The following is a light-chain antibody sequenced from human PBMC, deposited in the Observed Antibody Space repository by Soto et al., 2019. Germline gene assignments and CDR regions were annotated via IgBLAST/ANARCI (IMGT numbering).Light chain of an antibody. J-gene: IGKJ4*01. V-gene: IGKV1-9*01. CDR1: QGISSY. CDR3: QQLNSYPRT. Sequence: IQLTQSPSSLSASVGDRVTITCRASQGISSYLAWYQQKPGKAPTLLIYAASTLQSGVPSRFSGSGSGTDFTLTIISLQHEDWATYYCQQLNSYPRTFGGGTKVEIK. CDR2: AAS.